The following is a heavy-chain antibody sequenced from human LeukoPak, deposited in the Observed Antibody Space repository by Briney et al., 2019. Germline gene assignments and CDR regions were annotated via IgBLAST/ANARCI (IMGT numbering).Heavy chain of an antibody. CDR3: ATETNGRHYDY. CDR2: SGPTDSDR. D-gene: IGHD1-14*01. Sequence: PGGSLRLSCTASGLTFSTSGVNWARQARGKGREWVASSGPTDSDRYHADSIKGRFTISRDNANNFLYLQMKSLRAEDTAVYYCATETNGRHYDYWGQGTLLTVSS. J-gene: IGHJ4*02. CDR1: GLTFSTSG. V-gene: IGHV3-21*06.